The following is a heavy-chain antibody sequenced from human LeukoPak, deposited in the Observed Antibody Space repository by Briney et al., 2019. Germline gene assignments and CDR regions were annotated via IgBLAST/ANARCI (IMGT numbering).Heavy chain of an antibody. CDR1: GFTFSSYA. CDR3: AKAKEYDFWSGYWVVDY. J-gene: IGHJ4*02. V-gene: IGHV3-23*01. D-gene: IGHD3-3*01. CDR2: ISGSGGST. Sequence: PGGSLRLSCAASGFTFSSYAMSWVRQAPGKGLEWVSAISGSGGSTYYADSVKGRFTISRDNSKNTLYLQMNSLRAEDTAVYYCAKAKEYDFWSGYWVVDYWGQGTLVTVSS.